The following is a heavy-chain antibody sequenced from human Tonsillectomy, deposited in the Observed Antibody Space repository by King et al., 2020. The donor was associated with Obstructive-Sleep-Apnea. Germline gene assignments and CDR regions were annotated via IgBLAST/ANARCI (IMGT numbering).Heavy chain of an antibody. J-gene: IGHJ4*02. Sequence: LQLQESGPGLVKPSQTLSLTCTVSGGSINSGDYYWTWIRQPPGKGLEWIGFIYHSGSTYFNPSLRRRVTVSIDTSRNPFSLNLNSVTAADTAVYFCARWRGGSGNIDYWGQGILVTVSS. D-gene: IGHD3-10*01. CDR1: GGSINSGDYY. CDR3: ARWRGGSGNIDY. V-gene: IGHV4-30-4*01. CDR2: IYHSGST.